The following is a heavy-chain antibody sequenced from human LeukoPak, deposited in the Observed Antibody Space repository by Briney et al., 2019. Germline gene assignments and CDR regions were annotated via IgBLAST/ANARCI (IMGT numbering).Heavy chain of an antibody. CDR1: GGSFSGYY. CDR3: ARALSHYSIEPDNWFDP. J-gene: IGHJ5*02. Sequence: SETLSLTCAVYGGSFSGYYWSWIRQPPGEGLEWIGEINHSGSTNYNPSLKSRVIISVDTSKNQFSLKLSSVTAADTAVYYCARALSHYSIEPDNWFDPWGQGTLVTVSS. D-gene: IGHD1-26*01. V-gene: IGHV4-34*01. CDR2: INHSGST.